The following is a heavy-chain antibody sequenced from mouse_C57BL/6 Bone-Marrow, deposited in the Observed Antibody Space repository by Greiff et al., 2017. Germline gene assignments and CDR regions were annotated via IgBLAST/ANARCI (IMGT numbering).Heavy chain of an antibody. J-gene: IGHJ2*01. Sequence: EVQVVESGGGLVKPGGSLKLSCAASGFTFSSYAMSWVRQTPEKRLEWVATISDGGSYTYYPDNVKGRFTISRDNAKNNLYLQMSHLKSEDTAMYYCAREGTTVYYFDYWGQGTTLTVSS. V-gene: IGHV5-4*01. CDR3: AREGTTVYYFDY. CDR1: GFTFSSYA. CDR2: ISDGGSYT. D-gene: IGHD1-1*01.